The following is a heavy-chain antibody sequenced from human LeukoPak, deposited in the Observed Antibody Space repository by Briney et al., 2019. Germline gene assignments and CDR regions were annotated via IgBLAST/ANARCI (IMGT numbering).Heavy chain of an antibody. CDR1: GFTFSSYW. J-gene: IGHJ4*02. V-gene: IGHV3-7*01. Sequence: GGSLRLPCAASGFTFSSYWMSWVRQAPGKGLEWVANIKQDGSEKYYVDSVKGRFTISRDNAKNSLYLQMNSLRAEDTAVYYCAKAVRYSSSWYDYWVQGTVVTVSS. D-gene: IGHD6-13*01. CDR2: IKQDGSEK. CDR3: AKAVRYSSSWYDY.